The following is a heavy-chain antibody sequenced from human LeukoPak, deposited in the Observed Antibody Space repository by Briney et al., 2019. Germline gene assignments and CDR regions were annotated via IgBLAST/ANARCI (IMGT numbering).Heavy chain of an antibody. D-gene: IGHD3-10*01. CDR3: ARGLGSGRDY. CDR1: GGSFSGYY. V-gene: IGHV4-34*01. CDR2: INHSGST. J-gene: IGHJ4*02. Sequence: SETLSLTCAVYGGSFSGYYWSWIRQPPGKGLEWIGEINHSGSTNYNPSLKSRVTISVDTSKNQFSLKLSSVTAADTAVYYCARGLGSGRDYWGQGTLVTVS.